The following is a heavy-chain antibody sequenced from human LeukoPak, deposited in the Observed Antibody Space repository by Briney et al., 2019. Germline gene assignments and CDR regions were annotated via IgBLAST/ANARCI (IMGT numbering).Heavy chain of an antibody. Sequence: AGGSLRLSCAASVFTFSSYSMNWVRQAPGKGLEWVSSISSSSSYIYYADSVKGRFTISRDKAKNSLYLQMNSLIAEDTAVYYCARIYCSSTSCMGFDPWGQGTLVTVSS. D-gene: IGHD2-2*01. CDR3: ARIYCSSTSCMGFDP. CDR1: VFTFSSYS. CDR2: ISSSSSYI. V-gene: IGHV3-21*01. J-gene: IGHJ5*02.